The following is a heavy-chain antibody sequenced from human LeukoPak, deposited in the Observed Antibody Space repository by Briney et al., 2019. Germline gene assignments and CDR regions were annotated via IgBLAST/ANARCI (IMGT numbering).Heavy chain of an antibody. Sequence: ASVKVSCKASGYTFTSYYMHWVRQAPGQGLEWMGWINPNSGGTNYAQKFQGRVTMTRDTSISTAYMELSRLRSDDTAVYYCASLAGYGSGIVDYWGQGTLVTVSS. CDR1: GYTFTSYY. D-gene: IGHD3-10*01. CDR3: ASLAGYGSGIVDY. J-gene: IGHJ4*02. CDR2: INPNSGGT. V-gene: IGHV1-2*02.